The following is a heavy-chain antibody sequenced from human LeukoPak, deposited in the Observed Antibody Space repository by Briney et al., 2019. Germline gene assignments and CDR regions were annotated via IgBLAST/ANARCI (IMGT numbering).Heavy chain of an antibody. CDR3: ARVDPGRRGVIISPAFDY. V-gene: IGHV4-39*07. CDR2: IYYSGST. CDR1: GGSISSSSYY. J-gene: IGHJ4*02. D-gene: IGHD3-10*01. Sequence: SETLSLTCTVSGGSISSSSYYWGWIRQPPGKGLEWIGSIYYSGSTYYNPSLKSRVTISVDTSKNQFSLKLSSVTAADTAVYYCARVDPGRRGVIISPAFDYWGQGTLVTVSS.